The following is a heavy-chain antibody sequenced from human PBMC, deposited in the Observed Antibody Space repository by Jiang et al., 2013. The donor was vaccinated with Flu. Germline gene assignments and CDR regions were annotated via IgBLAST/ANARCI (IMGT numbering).Heavy chain of an antibody. CDR2: ITPNSGYT. D-gene: IGHD4-17*01. Sequence: SCKASGYTFTDYYIHWVRQAPGQGLEWMGRITPNSGYTTYAQKFQGGVSMTRDTTISTAYMEMSSLRSDDTAVYYCARETWDADYAIDLWGQGTLVTVSS. CDR1: GYTFTDYY. J-gene: IGHJ5*02. V-gene: IGHV1-2*06. CDR3: ARETWDADYAIDL.